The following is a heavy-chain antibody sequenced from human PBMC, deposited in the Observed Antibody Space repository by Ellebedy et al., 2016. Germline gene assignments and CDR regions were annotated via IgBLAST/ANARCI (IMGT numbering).Heavy chain of an antibody. V-gene: IGHV3-30-3*02. J-gene: IGHJ5*01. CDR2: ISPDGSNK. CDR1: GFTFSSYA. Sequence: GGSLRLXCAASGFTFSSYAMHWVRQVPAKGLEWVAVISPDGSNKYYADSVKGRFTISRDNSKHTLYLQMNSLRAEDTAIYYCAKIGRPFRVQGLGDSWGQGTLVTVSS. D-gene: IGHD1-26*01. CDR3: AKIGRPFRVQGLGDS.